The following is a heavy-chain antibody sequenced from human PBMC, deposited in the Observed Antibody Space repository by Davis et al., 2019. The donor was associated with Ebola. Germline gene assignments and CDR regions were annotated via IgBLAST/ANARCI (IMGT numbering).Heavy chain of an antibody. J-gene: IGHJ4*02. V-gene: IGHV4-59*08. D-gene: IGHD3-10*01. CDR2: IYYGGTT. Sequence: MPSETLSLTCTVSGGSIDSHYWSWIRQPPGKGLEWLGYIYYGGTTKYNPSLKSRVTISIDTSKNQFSLSLSSVTAADTAVYYCMRGKRRGGDYWGQGIPVTVSS. CDR3: MRGKRRGGDY. CDR1: GGSIDSHY.